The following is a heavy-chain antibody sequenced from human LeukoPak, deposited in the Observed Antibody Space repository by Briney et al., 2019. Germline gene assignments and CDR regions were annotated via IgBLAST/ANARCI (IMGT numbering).Heavy chain of an antibody. Sequence: GGSLRLSCAASGFTFSDYYMSWIRQAPGKGLEWVSYISSSGSTIYYADSVKGRFTISRDNAKNSLYLQMNSLRAEDTAVYYCATGRVEADYYYYYMDVWGKGTTVTVSS. CDR1: GFTFSDYY. V-gene: IGHV3-11*04. J-gene: IGHJ6*03. CDR2: ISSSGSTI. D-gene: IGHD2-15*01. CDR3: ATGRVEADYYYYYMDV.